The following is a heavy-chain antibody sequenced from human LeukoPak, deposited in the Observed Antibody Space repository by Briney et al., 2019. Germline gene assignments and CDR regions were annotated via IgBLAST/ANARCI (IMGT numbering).Heavy chain of an antibody. D-gene: IGHD3-3*01. J-gene: IGHJ6*03. CDR1: GYTFTSYG. CDR3: ARGGGGDYYYYYMDV. Sequence: ASVKVSCKASGYTFTSYGIRWVRQAPGQGLEWMGWISTYNGNTNYAQKLQGRVTMTTDTSTSTAYMELRSLRSDDTAVYYCARGGGGDYYYYYMDVWGKGTTVTVSS. CDR2: ISTYNGNT. V-gene: IGHV1-18*01.